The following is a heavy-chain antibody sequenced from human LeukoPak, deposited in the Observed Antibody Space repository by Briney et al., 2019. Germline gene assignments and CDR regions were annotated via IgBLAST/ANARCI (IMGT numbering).Heavy chain of an antibody. CDR1: GFTFSSYA. J-gene: IGHJ5*02. CDR3: AKDREELLWFGELNRVDP. Sequence: GGSLRLSCAASGFTFSSYAMSWVRQAPGKGLEWVSAISGSGGSTYYADSVEGRFTISRDNSKNTLYLQMNSLRAEDTAVYYCAKDREELLWFGELNRVDPWGQGTLVTVSS. D-gene: IGHD3-10*01. CDR2: ISGSGGST. V-gene: IGHV3-23*01.